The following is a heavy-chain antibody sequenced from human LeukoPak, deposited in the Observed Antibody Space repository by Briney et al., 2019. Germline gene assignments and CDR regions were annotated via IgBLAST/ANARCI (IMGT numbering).Heavy chain of an antibody. CDR2: LSGSGSST. Sequence: GGSLRLSRAASGFTFRYYGMSWVRQAPGKGLEWVSSLSGSGSSTHYADSVKGRFTISRDNSKNTLYLQMNSLRAEDTAVYYCAKGRGAAAADGMDAWGQGTTVTVPS. J-gene: IGHJ6*02. D-gene: IGHD6-25*01. V-gene: IGHV3-23*01. CDR1: GFTFRYYG. CDR3: AKGRGAAAADGMDA.